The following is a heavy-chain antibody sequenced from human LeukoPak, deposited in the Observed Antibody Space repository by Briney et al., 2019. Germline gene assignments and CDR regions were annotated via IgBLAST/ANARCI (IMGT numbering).Heavy chain of an antibody. CDR1: EFTFSSHW. V-gene: IGHV3-7*05. J-gene: IGHJ4*02. CDR3: ARDQVVGDYYDSSGSNFDY. Sequence: GGSLRLSCAASEFTFSSHWMSWVRQAPGKGLEWVANINQDGSEKYYVDSVKGRFTISRDNAKNSLFLQMNSLRAEDTAVYYCARDQVVGDYYDSSGSNFDYWGQGTLVTVS. D-gene: IGHD3-22*01. CDR2: INQDGSEK.